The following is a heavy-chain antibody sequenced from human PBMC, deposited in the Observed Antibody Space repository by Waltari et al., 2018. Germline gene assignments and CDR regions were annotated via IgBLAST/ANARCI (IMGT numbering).Heavy chain of an antibody. V-gene: IGHV1-8*01. CDR1: GDTFTSYD. Sequence: QVQLVQSGAEVKKPGASVKVSCKASGDTFTSYDINWGGQATGKGLGGVGWRKPNSGNTGYAQKFQGRVTMTRTTSISTAYMELSSLRSEDTAVYDGARGPREWGFDYWGQGTLVTVSS. CDR3: ARGPREWGFDY. CDR2: RKPNSGNT. D-gene: IGHD3-3*01. J-gene: IGHJ4*02.